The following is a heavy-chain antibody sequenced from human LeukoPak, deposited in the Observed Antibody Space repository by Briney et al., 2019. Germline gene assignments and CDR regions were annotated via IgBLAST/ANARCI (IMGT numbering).Heavy chain of an antibody. CDR3: ARRIGARNYRFY. V-gene: IGHV4-34*01. Sequence: SETLSLTCAVYGGSFSGYYWSWIRQPPGKGLEWIGEINHSGSTNYNPSLKSRVTISVDTSMNQFSLKLSSVTAADTAVYYCARRIGARNYRFYWGQGTLVTVSS. CDR2: INHSGST. J-gene: IGHJ4*02. D-gene: IGHD1-7*01. CDR1: GGSFSGYY.